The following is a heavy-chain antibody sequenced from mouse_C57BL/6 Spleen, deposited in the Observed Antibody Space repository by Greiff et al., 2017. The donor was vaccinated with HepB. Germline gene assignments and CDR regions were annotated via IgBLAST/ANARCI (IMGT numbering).Heavy chain of an antibody. V-gene: IGHV3-6*01. CDR2: ISYDGSN. Sequence: DVQLQESGPGLVKPSQSLSLTCSVTGYSITSGYYWNWIRQFPGNKLEWMGYISYDGSNNYNPSIKNRISITRDTSKNQFFLKLNSVTTEDTDTYYCAREIITTVVATYYDAIDYWGQGTSVTVSS. CDR1: GYSITSGYY. CDR3: AREIITTVVATYYDAIDY. D-gene: IGHD1-1*01. J-gene: IGHJ4*01.